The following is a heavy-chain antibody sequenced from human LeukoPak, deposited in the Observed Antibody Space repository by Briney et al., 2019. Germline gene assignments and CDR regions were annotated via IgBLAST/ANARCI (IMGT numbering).Heavy chain of an antibody. Sequence: SETLSLTCTVSGGSISSGGDYWSWIRQPAGKGLEWIGRIYSSGTTNYNPSVKSRLTISVDTSKNQFSLKLSSVTAADTAVYYCAREGTSGSGWYDSWGQGTLVTVSS. CDR3: AREGTSGSGWYDS. CDR2: IYSSGTT. V-gene: IGHV4-61*02. CDR1: GGSISSGGDY. D-gene: IGHD6-19*01. J-gene: IGHJ5*01.